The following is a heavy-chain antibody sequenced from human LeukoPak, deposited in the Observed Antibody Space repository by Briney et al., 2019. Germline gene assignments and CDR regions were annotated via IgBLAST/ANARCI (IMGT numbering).Heavy chain of an antibody. J-gene: IGHJ4*02. CDR3: AKDRGSGGSCYGY. CDR2: ISGSGGST. CDR1: GFTFSSYA. D-gene: IGHD2-15*01. V-gene: IGHV3-23*01. Sequence: LGGSLRLSWAASGFTFSSYAMSWVRQAPGKGLEWVSAISGSGGSTYCADSVKGRFTISRDNSKNTLYLQMNSLRAEDTAVYYCAKDRGSGGSCYGYWGQGTLVTVSS.